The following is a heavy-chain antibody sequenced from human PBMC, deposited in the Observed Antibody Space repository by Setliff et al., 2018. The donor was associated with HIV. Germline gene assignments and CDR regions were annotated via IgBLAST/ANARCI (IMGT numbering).Heavy chain of an antibody. V-gene: IGHV3-30*04. D-gene: IGHD3-3*01. CDR3: AREGPFYNFWSGQAPNYYFYMDV. CDR2: ISHDGNEK. J-gene: IGHJ6*03. Sequence: GGSLRLSCAASGFAFSSYAMHWIRQAPGKGLEWVAVISHDGNEKYYADSGKGRFTIPRDNSKNTLYLQMNSLRAEDTAVYYCAREGPFYNFWSGQAPNYYFYMDVWGKGTTVTVAS. CDR1: GFAFSSYA.